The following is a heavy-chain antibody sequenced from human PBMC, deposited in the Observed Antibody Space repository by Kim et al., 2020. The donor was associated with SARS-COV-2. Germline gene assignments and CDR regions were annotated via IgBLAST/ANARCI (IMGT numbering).Heavy chain of an antibody. CDR2: RHYSGKI. Sequence: SETLSLTCDVSGDSISSDDYFWSWIRQRPGKGLEWIGYRHYSGKINYNPSLEGRVMISVDASKNQLSLRLYSVTAADTATYFCARDGSRRRVAGGYYM. J-gene: IGHJ6*03. CDR1: GDSISSDDYF. V-gene: IGHV4-31*11. D-gene: IGHD3-10*01. CDR3: ARDGSRRRVAGGYYM.